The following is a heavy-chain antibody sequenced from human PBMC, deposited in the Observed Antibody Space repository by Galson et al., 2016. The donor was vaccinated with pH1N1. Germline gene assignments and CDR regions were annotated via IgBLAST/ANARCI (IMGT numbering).Heavy chain of an antibody. CDR2: FTAEDGET. J-gene: IGHJ6*03. CDR3: STNSIDYYYYYMDV. CDR1: GYLLTELS. V-gene: IGHV1-24*01. D-gene: IGHD4-23*01. Sequence: SVKVSCKVSGYLLTELSIFWVRQAPGKGLEWMGGFTAEDGETVYAQKLQGRVTMTEDTSTDTAYMALSSLRYEESAVDYFSTNSIDYYYYYMDVWGKGTTVTVSS.